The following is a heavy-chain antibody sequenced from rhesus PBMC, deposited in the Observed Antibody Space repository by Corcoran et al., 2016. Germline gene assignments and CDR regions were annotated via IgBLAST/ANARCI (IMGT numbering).Heavy chain of an antibody. V-gene: IGHV4-76*01. J-gene: IGHJ4*01. CDR1: GGSISSGYD. D-gene: IGHD5-12*01. CDR2: IYGSSGRT. Sequence: QVQLQESGPGVVKPSETLSLTCAVSGGSISSGYDWSWIRQPPGKGLEWIGYIYGSSGRTNYNPSLKNRVAMSKDASKNQLSLKLGSMTAADTAVYYCARYSTVDTATAYYFDYWGQGVLVTVSS. CDR3: ARYSTVDTATAYYFDY.